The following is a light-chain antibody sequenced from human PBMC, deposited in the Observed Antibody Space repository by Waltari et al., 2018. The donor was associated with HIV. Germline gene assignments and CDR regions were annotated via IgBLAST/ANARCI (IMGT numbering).Light chain of an antibody. Sequence: QSVLTQPPSASGTPGQRVTMTFSRSSYNLGSTFVSWYKQVPGTAPKLLVFRSNERPSGVPDRFAGSKSDTSASLAISDLRSDDEADYYCASWDDRLSAIVFGGGTKLTVL. CDR2: RSN. CDR3: ASWDDRLSAIV. V-gene: IGLV1-47*01. J-gene: IGLJ3*02. CDR1: SYNLGSTF.